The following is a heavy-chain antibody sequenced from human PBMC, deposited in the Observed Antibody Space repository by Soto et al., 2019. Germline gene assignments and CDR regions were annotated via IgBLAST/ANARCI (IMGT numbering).Heavy chain of an antibody. CDR3: ARSAGNAGRFSDY. J-gene: IGHJ4*02. D-gene: IGHD2-15*01. CDR2: IYPGDSDT. Sequence: PGESLKTYRQGSGYPCTSYRIGGVRQTPGEGLEWLGVIYPGDSDTRYSPPFQGHVTISADESINTAYLLWGSLKAADSAIFYCARSAGNAGRFSDYWGQGTLVTVSS. V-gene: IGHV5-51*01. CDR1: GYPCTSYR.